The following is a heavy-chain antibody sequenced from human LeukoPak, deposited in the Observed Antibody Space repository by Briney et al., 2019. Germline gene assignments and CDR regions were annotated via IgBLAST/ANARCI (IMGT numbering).Heavy chain of an antibody. CDR2: ISGGGGSA. Sequence: PGGSLRLSCAASGFTFSSYAMRWVPQAPGKGLEWLSAISGGGGSAYYADSVKDRFTISRDNSKNTLYLQMNSLRAEDTAVYHCAKTDIWSGYGMGVSGQGTTVTVSS. V-gene: IGHV3-23*01. CDR1: GFTFSSYA. J-gene: IGHJ6*02. CDR3: AKTDIWSGYGMGV. D-gene: IGHD3-3*01.